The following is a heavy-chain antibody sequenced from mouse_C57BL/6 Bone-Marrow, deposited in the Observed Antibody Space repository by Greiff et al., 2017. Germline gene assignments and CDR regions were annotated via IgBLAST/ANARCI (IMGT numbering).Heavy chain of an antibody. Sequence: QVQLQQPGAELVKPGASVKVSCKASGYTFTSYWMHWVKQRPGQGLEWIGRIHPSDSDTNYNQKFKGKATLTVDKSSSTAYMQLSSLTSEDSAVYYCAMGWSIRSQPGYWGQGTTLTVSS. J-gene: IGHJ2*01. CDR1: GYTFTSYW. CDR2: IHPSDSDT. D-gene: IGHD1-1*02. CDR3: AMGWSIRSQPGY. V-gene: IGHV1-74*01.